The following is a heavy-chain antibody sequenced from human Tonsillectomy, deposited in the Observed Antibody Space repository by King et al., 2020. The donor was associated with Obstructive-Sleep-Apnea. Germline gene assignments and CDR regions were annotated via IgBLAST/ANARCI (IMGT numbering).Heavy chain of an antibody. V-gene: IGHV4-38-2*02. CDR2: MYHSGST. J-gene: IGHJ3*02. CDR1: GYSISSGYF. D-gene: IGHD3-16*01. CDR3: ARDSGPVSFDI. Sequence: QLQESGPRLVKPSETLSLTCSVSGYSISSGYFWGWIRQPPGRGLEWIGSMYHSGSTHYNPSPKSRVTISVDKAKNQFSLKLNSVTAADTAMYYCARDSGPVSFDIWGQGTMVTVSS.